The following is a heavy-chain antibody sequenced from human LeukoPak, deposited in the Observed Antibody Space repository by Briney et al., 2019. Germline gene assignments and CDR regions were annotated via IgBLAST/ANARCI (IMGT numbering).Heavy chain of an antibody. V-gene: IGHV4-31*03. D-gene: IGHD6-13*01. CDR1: GGSISRGGYY. CDR3: ARGSSSWPFDY. CDR2: IYYSGST. J-gene: IGHJ4*02. Sequence: SETLSLTCTVSGGSISRGGYYWSWLRQHPGKGLEWIGYIYYSGSTYYHPSLKSRVTISVDTSKNQFSLKLSSVTAADAAVYYCARGSSSWPFDYWGQGTLVTVSS.